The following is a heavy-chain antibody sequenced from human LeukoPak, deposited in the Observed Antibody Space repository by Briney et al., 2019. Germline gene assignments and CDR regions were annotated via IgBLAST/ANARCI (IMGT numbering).Heavy chain of an antibody. J-gene: IGHJ3*02. CDR3: ATDIRGIADAFDI. CDR1: GYTLTELP. CDR2: FDPEDGET. D-gene: IGHD6-13*01. V-gene: IGHV1-24*01. Sequence: ASVKVSYKVSGYTLTELPMHWVRQAPGKGLEWMGGFDPEDGETIYAQKFQGRVTMTEDISTDTASMELSSLRSEDTAVYYCATDIRGIADAFDIWGQGTVVPVSS.